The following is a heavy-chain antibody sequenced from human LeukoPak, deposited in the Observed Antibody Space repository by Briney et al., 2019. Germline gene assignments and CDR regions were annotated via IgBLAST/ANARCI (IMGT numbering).Heavy chain of an antibody. Sequence: PPGGTLRLSCAASGFTFSSYGMSWVRQAPGKGLEWVSAISGSGGSTYYADSVKGRFTISRDNSKNTLYLQMNSLRAEDTAVYYCAKRDVVGYCSGGNCYPFDYWGQGTLVTVSS. J-gene: IGHJ4*02. CDR3: AKRDVVGYCSGGNCYPFDY. CDR1: GFTFSSYG. D-gene: IGHD2-15*01. V-gene: IGHV3-23*01. CDR2: ISGSGGST.